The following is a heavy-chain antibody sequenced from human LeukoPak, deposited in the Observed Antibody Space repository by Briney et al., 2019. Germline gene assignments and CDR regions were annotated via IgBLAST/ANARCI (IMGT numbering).Heavy chain of an antibody. Sequence: GGSLRLSCAASGFTFSSYWMSWVRQAPGKGLEWVANIKQDGSEKYYVDSVKGRFTISRDNAKNSLYLQMNSLRAEDTAVYYCARVYYYGSGSFDYWGQGTPVTVSS. J-gene: IGHJ4*02. CDR1: GFTFSSYW. CDR2: IKQDGSEK. CDR3: ARVYYYGSGSFDY. V-gene: IGHV3-7*01. D-gene: IGHD3-10*01.